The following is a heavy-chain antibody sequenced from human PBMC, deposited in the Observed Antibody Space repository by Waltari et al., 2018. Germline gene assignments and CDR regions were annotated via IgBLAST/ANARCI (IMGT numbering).Heavy chain of an antibody. CDR3: AKRYSFGGLFDY. D-gene: IGHD6-13*01. Sequence: EVQLLESGGGLVQPGGSLRLSCAASGFTLSSYAMSWVRQAPGTGLEWVSGISGSGGTKNSADSGKGRFTISRENSKNTLYLQMNSLRAEDTAVYYCAKRYSFGGLFDYWARERWSPSPQ. CDR2: ISGSGGTK. V-gene: IGHV3-23*01. J-gene: IGHJ4*02. CDR1: GFTLSSYA.